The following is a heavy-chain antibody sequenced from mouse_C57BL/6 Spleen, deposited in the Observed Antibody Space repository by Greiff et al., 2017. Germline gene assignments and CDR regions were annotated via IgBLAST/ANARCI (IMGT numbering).Heavy chain of an antibody. CDR1: GYTFTSYW. J-gene: IGHJ3*01. D-gene: IGHD2-3*01. CDR3: ASYDGYSPFAY. V-gene: IGHV1-64*01. CDR2: IHPNSGST. Sequence: QVQLQQSGAELVKPGASVKLSCKASGYTFTSYWMHWVKQRPGQGLEWIGMIHPNSGSTNYNEKFKSKATLTVDKSSSTAYMQLSSLTSEDSAVYYCASYDGYSPFAYWCQGTLVTVSA.